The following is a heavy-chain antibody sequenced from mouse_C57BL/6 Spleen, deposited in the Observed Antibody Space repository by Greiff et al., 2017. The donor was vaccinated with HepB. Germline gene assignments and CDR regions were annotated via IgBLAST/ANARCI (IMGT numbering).Heavy chain of an antibody. J-gene: IGHJ4*01. V-gene: IGHV1-80*01. CDR2: IYPGDGDT. CDR1: GYAFSSYW. CDR3: ARLLRSGAMDY. Sequence: QVQLQQSGAELVKPGASVKISCKASGYAFSSYWMNWVKQRPGKGLEWIGQIYPGDGDTNSNGKFKGKATLTADKSSSTAYMQLSSLTSEDSAVYFCARLLRSGAMDYWGQGTSVTVSS. D-gene: IGHD1-1*01.